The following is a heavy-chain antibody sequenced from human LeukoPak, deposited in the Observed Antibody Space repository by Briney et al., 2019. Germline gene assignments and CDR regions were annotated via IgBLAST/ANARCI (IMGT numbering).Heavy chain of an antibody. Sequence: SETLSLTCAVYGGSFSGYYWSRIRQPPGKGLEWIGYIYYSGSTNYNPSLKSRVTISVDTSKNQFSLKLSSVTAADTAVYYCARGSADHGLADYWGQGTLVTVSS. V-gene: IGHV4-59*12. CDR2: IYYSGST. J-gene: IGHJ4*02. D-gene: IGHD3-3*01. CDR1: GGSFSGYY. CDR3: ARGSADHGLADY.